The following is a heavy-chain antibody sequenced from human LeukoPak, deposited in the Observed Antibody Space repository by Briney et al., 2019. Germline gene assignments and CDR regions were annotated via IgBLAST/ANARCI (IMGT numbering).Heavy chain of an antibody. CDR2: IYYSGST. D-gene: IGHD2-21*02. V-gene: IGHV4-39*02. CDR1: GGSISSSSYY. CDR3: ARDLTPRTATPFNDAFDI. J-gene: IGHJ3*02. Sequence: SETLSLTCTVSGGSISSSSYYWGWIRQPPGQGLEWIGSIYYSGSTYYNPSLKSRVTISVDTSKNQFSLKLSSVTAADTAVYYCARDLTPRTATPFNDAFDIWGQGTMVTVSS.